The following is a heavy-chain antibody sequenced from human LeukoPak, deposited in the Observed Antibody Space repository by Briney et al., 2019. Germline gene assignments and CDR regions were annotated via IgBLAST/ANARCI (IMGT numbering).Heavy chain of an antibody. D-gene: IGHD3-10*01. Sequence: GGSLRLSWEASGFTVSSNYMSWVRQAPGKGLEWVSVIYSGGDTFYADSVKGRFTISRDNFKNTLYLQINSLRAEDTALYYCARDRFGYGMGASGFEDWGQGTLVTVSS. V-gene: IGHV3-66*01. J-gene: IGHJ4*02. CDR3: ARDRFGYGMGASGFED. CDR1: GFTVSSNY. CDR2: IYSGGDT.